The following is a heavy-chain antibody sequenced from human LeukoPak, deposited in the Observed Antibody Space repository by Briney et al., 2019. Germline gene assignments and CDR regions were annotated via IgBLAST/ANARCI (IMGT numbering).Heavy chain of an antibody. Sequence: GSLRLSCAASGFTFSSCWMHWVWKAPGKGLVWVSGISSDGSSTSYADSLKSRSTISRDTAKNTLYLKMNSLKAEDTAVYYCAAGCGDCCYYYYYGMDVWGQGTTVTVSS. D-gene: IGHD2-21*02. CDR1: GFTFSSCW. V-gene: IGHV3-74*01. CDR2: ISSDGSST. J-gene: IGHJ6*02. CDR3: AAGCGDCCYYYYYGMDV.